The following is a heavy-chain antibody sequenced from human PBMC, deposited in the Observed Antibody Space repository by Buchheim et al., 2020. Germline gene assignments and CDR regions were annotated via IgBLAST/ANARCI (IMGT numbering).Heavy chain of an antibody. D-gene: IGHD2-15*01. CDR3: ARGHYSGGGFDH. V-gene: IGHV3-21*01. CDR1: GFSFSSSS. Sequence: EVQLVESGGGLVYPGGSLRLSCAASGFSFSSSSMNWVRQAPGKGLEWVSSITYSTDYIGSSTYYADSVKGRFTISRDNARNLLYLQMHSLRADDMAVYYCARGHYSGGGFDHWGQGIL. CDR2: ITYSTDYIGSST. J-gene: IGHJ4*02.